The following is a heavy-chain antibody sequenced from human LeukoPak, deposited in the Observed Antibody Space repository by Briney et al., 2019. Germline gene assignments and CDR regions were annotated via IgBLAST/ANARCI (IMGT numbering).Heavy chain of an antibody. CDR2: ISGSGGST. CDR3: AKDLGYCSSTSCYWGADAFDI. V-gene: IGHV3-23*01. J-gene: IGHJ3*02. D-gene: IGHD2-2*01. Sequence: GGSLRLSCAASGFTFSSYAMSWVRQAPGKGLEWVSAISGSGGSTYYADSVKGRFTISRDNSKNTLYLQMNSLRAEDTAVYYCAKDLGYCSSTSCYWGADAFDIWGQGTMVTVSS. CDR1: GFTFSSYA.